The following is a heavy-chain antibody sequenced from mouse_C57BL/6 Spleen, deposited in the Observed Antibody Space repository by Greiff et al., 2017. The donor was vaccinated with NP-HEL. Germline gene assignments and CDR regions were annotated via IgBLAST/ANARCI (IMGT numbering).Heavy chain of an antibody. Sequence: EVQLQQSGPELVKPGASVKISCKASGYTFTDYYMNWVKQSHGKSLEWIGDINPNNGGTSYNQKFKGKATLTVDKSSSTAYVELRSLTSADSAVDYYARSDYCGSLYAMDYWGQGTSVTVSS. CDR3: ARSDYCGSLYAMDY. CDR1: GYTFTDYY. D-gene: IGHD1-1*01. CDR2: INPNNGGT. J-gene: IGHJ4*01. V-gene: IGHV1-26*01.